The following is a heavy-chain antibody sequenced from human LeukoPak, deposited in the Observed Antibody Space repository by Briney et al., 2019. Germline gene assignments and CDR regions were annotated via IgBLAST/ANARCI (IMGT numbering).Heavy chain of an antibody. J-gene: IGHJ4*02. CDR1: GYTFTGYY. Sequence: ASVKVSCKASGYTFTGYYMHWVRQAPGQGLEWMGWINPNSGGTNYGQKFQGRVTMTRDTSISTAYMELSSLTSDDTAVYYCAGRKPDCSGAYCTFDYWGQGTLVTVSS. CDR2: INPNSGGT. V-gene: IGHV1-2*02. D-gene: IGHD2-15*01. CDR3: AGRKPDCSGAYCTFDY.